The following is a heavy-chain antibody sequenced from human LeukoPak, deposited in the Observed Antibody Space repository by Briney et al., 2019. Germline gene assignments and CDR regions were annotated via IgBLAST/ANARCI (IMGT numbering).Heavy chain of an antibody. CDR3: ARDIAVPYYNYYYMDI. Sequence: SETLSLTCTVSGGSINSFYWSWIWQPAGKGLEWIGRVSTTGRTFSKPSLSSRVTMSVDTSKNQFSLRLASVTAADTAVYYCARDIAVPYYNYYYMDIWGKGTAVTASS. J-gene: IGHJ6*03. CDR2: VSTTGRT. D-gene: IGHD6-19*01. CDR1: GGSINSFY. V-gene: IGHV4-4*07.